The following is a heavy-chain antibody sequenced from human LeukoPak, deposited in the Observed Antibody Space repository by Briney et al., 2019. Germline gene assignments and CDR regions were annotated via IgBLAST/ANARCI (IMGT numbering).Heavy chain of an antibody. CDR2: INHSGST. CDR3: ARVTQEPAASLGFWFDP. D-gene: IGHD2-2*01. CDR1: GGSFSGYY. V-gene: IGHV4-34*01. Sequence: PSETLSLTCAVYGGSFSGYYWSWIRQPPGKGLEWIGEINHSGSTNYNPSLKSRGTIPVDTSKNQFSLRLSSVTAADTAVYYCARVTQEPAASLGFWFDPWGQGTLVTVSS. J-gene: IGHJ5*02.